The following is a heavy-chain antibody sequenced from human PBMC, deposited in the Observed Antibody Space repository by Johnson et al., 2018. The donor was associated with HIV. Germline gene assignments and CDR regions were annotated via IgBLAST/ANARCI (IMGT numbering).Heavy chain of an antibody. CDR1: GFRFSDYY. D-gene: IGHD2-21*02. J-gene: IGHJ3*02. V-gene: IGHV3-11*01. CDR3: VRVGKYCGDDCHLGVDAFDI. Sequence: QVQLVESGGGLVQPRGSLRLSCAGSGFRFSDYYMSWIRQAPGKGLEWVSYISSSGSTIYYADFVKGRFTISRDNAKKSLYLQMNSLRAEDTALYYCVRVGKYCGDDCHLGVDAFDIWGQGTMVTVSS. CDR2: ISSSGSTI.